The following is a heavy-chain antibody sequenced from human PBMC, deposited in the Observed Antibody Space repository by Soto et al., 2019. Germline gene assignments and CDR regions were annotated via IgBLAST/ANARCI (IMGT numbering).Heavy chain of an antibody. D-gene: IGHD3-22*01. Sequence: GGSLRLSCAASGFTFSSYAMGWVRQAPGKGLEWVSAISGSGGSTYYADSVKGRFTISRDNSKNTLYLQMNSLRAEDTAVYYCAKDGTPRPYYYDSSGYLYYFDYWGQGTLVTVSS. J-gene: IGHJ4*02. CDR3: AKDGTPRPYYYDSSGYLYYFDY. CDR1: GFTFSSYA. CDR2: ISGSGGST. V-gene: IGHV3-23*01.